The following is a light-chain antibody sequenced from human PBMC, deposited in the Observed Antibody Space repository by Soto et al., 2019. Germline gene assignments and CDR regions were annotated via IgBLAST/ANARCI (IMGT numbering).Light chain of an antibody. CDR2: EVS. V-gene: IGLV2-14*01. J-gene: IGLJ3*02. CDR3: RSYTGSSTLV. Sequence: QSALTQPASVSGSPGQSITISFTGTSSDVGSYNYVSWYQQHPGKVPKLMIYEVSNRPSGVSNRFSGSKSGNTASLTISVLQSEDEADYYCRSYTGSSTLVFGGGTKLTVL. CDR1: SSDVGSYNY.